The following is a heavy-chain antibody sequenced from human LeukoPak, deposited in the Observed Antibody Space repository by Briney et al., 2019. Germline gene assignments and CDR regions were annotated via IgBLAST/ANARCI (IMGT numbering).Heavy chain of an antibody. V-gene: IGHV1-18*01. CDR1: GYTFTTYN. D-gene: IGHD1-20*01. Sequence: ASVKVSCKASGYTFTTYNINWVRQAPGQGLEWMGWISGYNGNTNYAQKLQGRVTMTTDTSTSTGYMELRSLRSDDTAVYYCARDLKFNWNDGNYFDYWGQGTLVTVSS. CDR2: ISGYNGNT. CDR3: ARDLKFNWNDGNYFDY. J-gene: IGHJ4*02.